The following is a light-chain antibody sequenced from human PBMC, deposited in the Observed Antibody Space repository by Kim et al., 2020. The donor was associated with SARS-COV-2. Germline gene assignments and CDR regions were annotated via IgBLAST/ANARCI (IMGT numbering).Light chain of an antibody. Sequence: PGGTVTHTCASSTGAVTSGYYPNWFQLKPGQAPRSMIHTASGRHSWTPARFSGSLLGGKAALTLSGVQPEDEAEYYCLLYYGGVWVFGGGTQLTVL. J-gene: IGLJ3*02. CDR3: LLYYGGVWV. V-gene: IGLV7-43*01. CDR2: TAS. CDR1: TGAVTSGYY.